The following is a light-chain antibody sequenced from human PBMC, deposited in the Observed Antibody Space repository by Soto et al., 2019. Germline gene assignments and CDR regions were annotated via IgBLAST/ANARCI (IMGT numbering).Light chain of an antibody. CDR2: GAS. CDR1: QSVSNNY. J-gene: IGKJ4*01. V-gene: IGKV3-20*01. Sequence: ENVLTQSPGTLSLSPGDRASLSCRASQSVSNNYVAWHQQRPGPAPRLLIFGASNRATGVPDRFTGSASGTDFTLTISRLQPEDFALYFCQQYASSPVTFGGGTKLEI. CDR3: QQYASSPVT.